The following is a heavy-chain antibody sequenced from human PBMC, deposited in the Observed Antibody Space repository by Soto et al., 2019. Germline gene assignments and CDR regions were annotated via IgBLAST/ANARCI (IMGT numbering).Heavy chain of an antibody. V-gene: IGHV3-11*01. Sequence: GGSLRLSCAASGFIFNKHYMSWVRRAPGKGLEWVAYITSSGGALFYADSVKGRFTISRDNAKNSLYLEMNSLRAEDTAVYYCARDPDTSSKIDYWGQGTLVTVSS. CDR2: ITSSGGAL. CDR3: ARDPDTSSKIDY. CDR1: GFIFNKHY. J-gene: IGHJ4*02. D-gene: IGHD4-4*01.